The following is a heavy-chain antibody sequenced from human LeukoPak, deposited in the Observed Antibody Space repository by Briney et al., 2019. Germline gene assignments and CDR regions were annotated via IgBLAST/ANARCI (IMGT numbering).Heavy chain of an antibody. D-gene: IGHD3-10*01. Sequence: SGTLSLTCAVSGGSISSSNWWSWVRQPPGKGLEWIGEIYHSGSTNYNPSLKSRVTISVDKSKNQFSLKLSSVTAADTAVYYCARGRSNPITMVRGVHILNYYGMDVWGQGTTVTVSS. CDR1: GGSISSSNW. V-gene: IGHV4-4*02. CDR2: IYHSGST. J-gene: IGHJ6*02. CDR3: ARGRSNPITMVRGVHILNYYGMDV.